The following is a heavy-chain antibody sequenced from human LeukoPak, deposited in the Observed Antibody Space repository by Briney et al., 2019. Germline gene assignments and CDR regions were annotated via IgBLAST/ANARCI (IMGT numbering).Heavy chain of an antibody. J-gene: IGHJ3*02. CDR1: GGSISSGGYY. D-gene: IGHD4-23*01. Sequence: PSQTLSLTCTVSGGSISSGGYYWSWIRQHPGKGLEWIGYIYYSGSTYYNPSLKSRVIISVDTSKNQFSLKLSSVTAADTAVYYCARGYYGGTVYDIWGQGTMVTVSS. CDR3: ARGYYGGTVYDI. CDR2: IYYSGST. V-gene: IGHV4-31*03.